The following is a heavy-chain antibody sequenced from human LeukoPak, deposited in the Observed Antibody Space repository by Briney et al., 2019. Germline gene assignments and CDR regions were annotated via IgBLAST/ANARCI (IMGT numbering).Heavy chain of an antibody. D-gene: IGHD3-22*01. CDR2: ISHDGSNK. J-gene: IGHJ4*02. CDR3: ASPTYSHDSSGYLGVYYLDY. CDR1: GFTFSSFA. Sequence: PGGSLRLSCAASGFTFSSFAMHWVRQAPGKGLDWVAFISHDGSNKFFADSVKGRFTISRDNSKNVLYLQMNSLRAEDTAVYYCASPTYSHDSSGYLGVYYLDYWGQGTLVTVSS. V-gene: IGHV3-30-3*01.